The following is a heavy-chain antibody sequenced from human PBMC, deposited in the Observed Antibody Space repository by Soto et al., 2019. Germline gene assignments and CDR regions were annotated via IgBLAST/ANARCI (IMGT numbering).Heavy chain of an antibody. J-gene: IGHJ6*02. V-gene: IGHV4-31*03. CDR2: IYYSGST. D-gene: IGHD2-2*03. Sequence: SETLSLTCTVSGGPISSGGYYWSWIRQHPGKGLEWIGYIYYSGSTYYNPSLKSRVTISVDTSKNQFSLKLSSVTAADTAVYYCARDWAPGYCSSTSCYGKKYYYYYGMDVWGQGTTVTVSS. CDR1: GGPISSGGYY. CDR3: ARDWAPGYCSSTSCYGKKYYYYYGMDV.